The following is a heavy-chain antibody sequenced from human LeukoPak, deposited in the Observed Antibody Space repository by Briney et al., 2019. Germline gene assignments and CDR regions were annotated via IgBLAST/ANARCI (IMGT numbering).Heavy chain of an antibody. J-gene: IGHJ4*02. D-gene: IGHD1-26*01. CDR2: INVDGSSI. CDR1: GFTLNNYW. CDR3: TRIKWDLTYFDY. Sequence: GGSLRLSCAASGFTLNNYWMHWVRQAPGKGLVWVSRINVDGSSISYADSVKGRFTISRDNARNTLYLQTNSLRAEDTAVYYCTRIKWDLTYFDYWGQGTLVTASS. V-gene: IGHV3-74*01.